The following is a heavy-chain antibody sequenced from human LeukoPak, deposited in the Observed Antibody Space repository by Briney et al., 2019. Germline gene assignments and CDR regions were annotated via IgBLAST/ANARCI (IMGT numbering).Heavy chain of an antibody. Sequence: GGSLRLSCSGSGLTLSTYAMHWVRQAPGKGLEYVSAIDTDGGGTYYADSVKGRFTISRDNAKNSLYLQMNNPRAEDTAVYYCARGEAFCDYWGQGTLVTVSS. CDR1: GLTLSTYA. V-gene: IGHV3-64*04. CDR2: IDTDGGGT. J-gene: IGHJ4*02. CDR3: ARGEAFCDY.